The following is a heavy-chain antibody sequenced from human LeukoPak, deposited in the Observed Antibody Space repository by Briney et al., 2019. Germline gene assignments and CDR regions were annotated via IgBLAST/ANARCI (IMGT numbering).Heavy chain of an antibody. J-gene: IGHJ4*02. CDR3: AKVLSPLVRGVIITSPLDY. CDR2: IRYDGCNK. CDR1: GFTFSSYG. Sequence: GGSLRLSCAASGFTFSSYGMHWVRQAPGKGLAWVAFIRYDGCNKYYADSVKGRFTISRDNSKNALYLQMNSLRAEDTAVYYCAKVLSPLVRGVIITSPLDYWGQGTLVTVSS. V-gene: IGHV3-30*02. D-gene: IGHD3-10*01.